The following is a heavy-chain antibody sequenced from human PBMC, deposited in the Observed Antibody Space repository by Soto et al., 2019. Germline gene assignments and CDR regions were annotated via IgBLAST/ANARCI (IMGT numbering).Heavy chain of an antibody. D-gene: IGHD3-10*01. J-gene: IGHJ4*02. CDR2: IDWDDDK. Sequence: SGPTLVNPTQTLTLTCTFSGFSLSTSGMCVGWIRQPPGKALEWLALIDWDDDKYYSTSLKTRLTISKDTSKNQVVLTMTNMDPVDTATYYCARIMGYYGSSYFDYWGQGTLVTVS. CDR1: GFSLSTSGMC. CDR3: ARIMGYYGSSYFDY. V-gene: IGHV2-70*01.